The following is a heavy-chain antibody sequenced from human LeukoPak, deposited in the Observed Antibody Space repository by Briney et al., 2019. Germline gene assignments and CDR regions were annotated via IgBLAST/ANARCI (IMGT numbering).Heavy chain of an antibody. CDR1: GGSISSGGYS. CDR3: ARGGLRGVIRPRSYDAFDI. V-gene: IGHV4-34*01. J-gene: IGHJ3*02. CDR2: INHSGST. Sequence: SETLSLTCAVSGGSISSGGYSWSWIRQPPGKGLEWIGEINHSGSTNYNPSLKSRVTISVDTSKNQFSLKLSSVTAADTAVYYCARGGLRGVIRPRSYDAFDIWGQGTMVTVSS. D-gene: IGHD3-10*01.